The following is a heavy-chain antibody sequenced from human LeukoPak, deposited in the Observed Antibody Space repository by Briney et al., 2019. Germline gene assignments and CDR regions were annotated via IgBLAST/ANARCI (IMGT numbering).Heavy chain of an antibody. Sequence: SETLSLTCTVSGGSNSSSCYYWGWIRQPPGKGLEWIGSIYYSGSTYYNPSLKSRVTISVDTSKNQFSLKLSSVTAADTAVYYCARLSVWTPPALGFDYWGQGTLVTVSS. J-gene: IGHJ4*02. D-gene: IGHD3-16*01. CDR3: ARLSVWTPPALGFDY. CDR1: GGSNSSSCYY. CDR2: IYYSGST. V-gene: IGHV4-39*01.